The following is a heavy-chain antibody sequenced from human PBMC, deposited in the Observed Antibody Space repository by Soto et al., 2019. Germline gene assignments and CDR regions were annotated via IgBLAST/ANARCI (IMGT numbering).Heavy chain of an antibody. D-gene: IGHD4-17*01. CDR1: GFTFSSYG. V-gene: IGHV3-33*01. CDR3: ARDQTRCGMDV. Sequence: QVQLVESGGGVVQPGRSLRLSCAASGFTFSSYGMHWVRQAPGKGLEWVAVIWYDGSNKYYADSVKGRFTIPRDNCKNTMYLPMDSLRAEDTGVSYCARDQTRCGMDVWGQGTTVTVSS. CDR2: IWYDGSNK. J-gene: IGHJ6*02.